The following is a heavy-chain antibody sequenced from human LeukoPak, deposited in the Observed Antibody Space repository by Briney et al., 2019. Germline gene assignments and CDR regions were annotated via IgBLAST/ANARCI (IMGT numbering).Heavy chain of an antibody. D-gene: IGHD3-3*01. CDR1: GFTFSSYS. CDR2: ISSSSSTI. V-gene: IGHV3-48*01. J-gene: IGHJ5*02. Sequence: GGSLRLSCAASGFTFSSYSMNWVRQAPGKGLEWVSYISSSSSTIYYADSVKGRFTISRDNAKNSLYLQMNSLRAEDTAVYYCARDKGFWSGRPNWFDPWGQGTLVTVSS. CDR3: ARDKGFWSGRPNWFDP.